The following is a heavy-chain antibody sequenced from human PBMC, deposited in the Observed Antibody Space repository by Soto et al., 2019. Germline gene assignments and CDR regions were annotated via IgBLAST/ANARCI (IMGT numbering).Heavy chain of an antibody. Sequence: EVQLLDSGGGLVQTGGSLRLSCAASVFTFSSYAMSWFRQAPGKWLEWVSAISGSGGSTYYADSVKGRFTISRDNSKNTLYLQMNSLRADDTAVYYCAKDPRGITMIVVGILDFDYWGQGTMVTVSS. CDR2: ISGSGGST. J-gene: IGHJ4*02. V-gene: IGHV3-23*01. CDR3: AKDPRGITMIVVGILDFDY. D-gene: IGHD3-22*01. CDR1: VFTFSSYA.